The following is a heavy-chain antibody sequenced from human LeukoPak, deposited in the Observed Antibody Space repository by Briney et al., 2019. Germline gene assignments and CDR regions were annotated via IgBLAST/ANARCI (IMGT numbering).Heavy chain of an antibody. CDR2: ISGSGDST. CDR1: GFTFSSYE. J-gene: IGHJ4*02. V-gene: IGHV3-48*03. Sequence: GGSLRLSCAASGFTFSSYEMNWVRQAPGKGLEWVSAISGSGDSTYYADSVKGRFTISRDNAKNSLYLQMDSLRVEDTAVYYCARDYSSSSGLDYWGQGSLVTVSA. D-gene: IGHD6-6*01. CDR3: ARDYSSSSGLDY.